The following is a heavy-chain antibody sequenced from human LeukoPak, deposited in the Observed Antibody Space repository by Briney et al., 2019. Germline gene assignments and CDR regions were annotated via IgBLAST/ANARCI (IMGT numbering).Heavy chain of an antibody. CDR2: IKQDGSEK. V-gene: IGHV3-7*01. CDR3: AREDSSSSEDY. J-gene: IGHJ4*02. D-gene: IGHD6-6*01. Sequence: GGSLRLSCAASGSTFSSYWMSWVRQAPGKGLEWVANIKQDGSEKYYVDSVKGRFTISRDNAKNSLYLQMNSLRAEDTAVYYCAREDSSSSEDYWGQGTLVTVSS. CDR1: GSTFSSYW.